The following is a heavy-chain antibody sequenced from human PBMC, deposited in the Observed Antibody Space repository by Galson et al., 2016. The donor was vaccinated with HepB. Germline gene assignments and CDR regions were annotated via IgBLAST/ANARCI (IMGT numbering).Heavy chain of an antibody. CDR1: GYSFSSYW. CDR3: ATNYNSGSYWRDLGF. Sequence: QSGAEVKKPGESLRISCKGSGYSFSSYWISWVRQMPGKGLEWMGRIDPSDSYTHYSPSFQGHVTISADKSSSTAYLQWSSLRASDTAIYYCATNYNSGSYWRDLGFWGRGTLGTVSS. CDR2: IDPSDSYT. J-gene: IGHJ2*01. V-gene: IGHV5-10-1*01. D-gene: IGHD3-10*01.